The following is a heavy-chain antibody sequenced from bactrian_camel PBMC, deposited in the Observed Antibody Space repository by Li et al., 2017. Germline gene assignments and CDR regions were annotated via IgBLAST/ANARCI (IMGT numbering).Heavy chain of an antibody. CDR3: AAWHDCWSDPRTLNGAPTY. V-gene: IGHV3S53*01. CDR2: IANDGKT. Sequence: HVQLVESGGGSVQAGGSLRLSCVVSGNTSSSNCMGWFRQAPGKERDGVAVIANDGKTEHVDSVKGRFTISKDNAKNTLYLQMNSLKPEDTAMYYCAAWHDCWSDPRTLNGAPTYWGQGTQVTVS. J-gene: IGHJ4*01. CDR1: GNTSSSNC. D-gene: IGHD1*01.